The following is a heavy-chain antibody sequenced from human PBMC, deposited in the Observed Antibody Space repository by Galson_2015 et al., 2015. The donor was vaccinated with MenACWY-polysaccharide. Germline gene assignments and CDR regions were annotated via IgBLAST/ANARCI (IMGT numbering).Heavy chain of an antibody. D-gene: IGHD4-17*01. J-gene: IGHJ4*02. V-gene: IGHV7-4-1*02. CDR2: INTNTGNT. Sequence: SVKVSCKASGYTFTSYAMNWVRQAPGQGLEWMGWINTNTGNTTYAQCVKGRVVFSLDNSVNTAYLQISSLKAEDTAVYYCAREPKQKVTTVPTGRFDYWGQGTLVTVSS. CDR3: AREPKQKVTTVPTGRFDY. CDR1: GYTFTSYA.